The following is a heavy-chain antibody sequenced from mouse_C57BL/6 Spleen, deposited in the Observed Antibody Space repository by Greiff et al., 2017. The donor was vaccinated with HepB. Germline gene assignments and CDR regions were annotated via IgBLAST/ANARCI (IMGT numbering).Heavy chain of an antibody. V-gene: IGHV14-1*01. CDR2: IDPEDGDT. J-gene: IGHJ2*01. CDR3: TRSTMVTCFDY. CDR1: GFNIKDYY. Sequence: VHVKQSGAELVRPGASVKLSCTASGFNIKDYYMHWVKQRPEQGLEWIGRIDPEDGDTEYAPKFQGKATMTADTSSNTAYLQLSSLTSEDTAVYYCTRSTMVTCFDYWGQGTTLTVSS. D-gene: IGHD2-2*01.